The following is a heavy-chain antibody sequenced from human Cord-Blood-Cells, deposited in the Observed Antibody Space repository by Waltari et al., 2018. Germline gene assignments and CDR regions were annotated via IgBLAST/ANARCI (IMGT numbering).Heavy chain of an antibody. CDR3: AVRDSSGYYYFDY. CDR1: GCSIRSSNW. J-gene: IGHJ4*02. V-gene: IGHV4-4*02. CDR2: IYHSGST. D-gene: IGHD3-22*01. Sequence: QVQLQASGPGLVKPSGTLSLTCAVSGCSIRSSNWWCWVRQPPGKGLEWMGEIYHSGSTNYNPTLKSRVTISVDKSKNQFSLKLSSVTAADTAVYYCAVRDSSGYYYFDYWGQGTLVTVSS.